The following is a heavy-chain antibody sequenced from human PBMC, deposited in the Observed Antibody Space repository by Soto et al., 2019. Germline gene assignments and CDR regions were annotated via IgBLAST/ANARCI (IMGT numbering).Heavy chain of an antibody. CDR3: ARGYGRNFDY. V-gene: IGHV4-34*01. CDR1: GGSFSGYY. D-gene: IGHD3-10*01. Sequence: QVQLQQWGAGLLKPSETLSLTCAVYGGSFSGYYWSWIRQPPGKGLEWIGEINHSGSTNYNPSLKSRVTISVDTSKNQFARKLSSVTAADTAVYYGARGYGRNFDYWGQGTLVTVSS. CDR2: INHSGST. J-gene: IGHJ4*01.